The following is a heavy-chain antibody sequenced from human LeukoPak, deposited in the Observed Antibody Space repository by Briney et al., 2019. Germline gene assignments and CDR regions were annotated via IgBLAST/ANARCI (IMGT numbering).Heavy chain of an antibody. Sequence: SETLSLTCSVSGASISRYYWNWFRQPAGKRLEWIGRLYTSGSIYYNPSLRSRVTISLDKSKNQFYLRLSSVTAADTAVYYCARDLGDGYNRDWFDPWGQGALVTVSS. CDR3: ARDLGDGYNRDWFDP. V-gene: IGHV4-4*07. D-gene: IGHD5-24*01. J-gene: IGHJ5*02. CDR1: GASISRYY. CDR2: LYTSGSI.